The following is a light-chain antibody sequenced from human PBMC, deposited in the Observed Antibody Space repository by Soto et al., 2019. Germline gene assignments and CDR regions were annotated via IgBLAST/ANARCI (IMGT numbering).Light chain of an antibody. J-gene: IGKJ3*01. V-gene: IGKV1-39*01. CDR3: QNYGSSP. Sequence: DIHMTQSPSSLSASVGDRVTITCRASQSISNYLNWYQQKPGKAPNLLIYIASNLHSGVPSRFSGSGSGTDFTLNIRSMKNADFANYYCQNYGSSPFGPGTKVDIK. CDR1: QSISNY. CDR2: IAS.